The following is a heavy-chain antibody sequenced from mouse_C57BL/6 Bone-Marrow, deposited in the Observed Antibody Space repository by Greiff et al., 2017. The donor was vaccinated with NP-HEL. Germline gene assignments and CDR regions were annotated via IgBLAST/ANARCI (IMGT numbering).Heavy chain of an antibody. CDR1: GYTFTSYG. CDR2: IYPRSGNT. Sequence: QVQLKQSGAELARPGASVKLSCKASGYTFTSYGISWVKQRTGQGLEWIGEIYPRSGNTYYNEKFKGKATLTADKSSSTAYMELRSLTSEDSAVYFCERWGYGSSYGYFDYWGQGTTLTVSS. D-gene: IGHD1-1*01. J-gene: IGHJ2*01. V-gene: IGHV1-81*01. CDR3: ERWGYGSSYGYFDY.